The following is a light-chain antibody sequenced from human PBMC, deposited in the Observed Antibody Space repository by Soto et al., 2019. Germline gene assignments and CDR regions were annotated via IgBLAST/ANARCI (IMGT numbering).Light chain of an antibody. CDR1: SRDVGGYNY. J-gene: IGLJ2*01. CDR3: RSSTSSDTRL. CDR2: EDS. V-gene: IGLV2-14*01. Sequence: QSVLTQPASVSGSPGQSVTISWTGSSRDVGGYNYVSWYQQHPGIAPKLMIYEDSNRSWGASNRFSGSTASYASSLTISGLQAEDEADYYCRSSTSSDTRLFGGGTKVTVL.